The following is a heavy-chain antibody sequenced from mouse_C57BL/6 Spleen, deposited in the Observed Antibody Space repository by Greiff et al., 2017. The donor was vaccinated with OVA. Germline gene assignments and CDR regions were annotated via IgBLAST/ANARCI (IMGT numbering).Heavy chain of an antibody. V-gene: IGHV1-42*01. CDR3: ARSSIYDGYLFAY. D-gene: IGHD2-3*01. J-gene: IGHJ3*01. CDR2: INPSTGGT. Sequence: VQLQQSGPELVKPGASVKISCTASGYSFTGYYMNWVKQSPEKSLEWIGEINPSTGGTTYNQKFKAKATLTVDKSSSTAYMQLKSLTSEDSAVYYGARSSIYDGYLFAYWGQGTLVTVSA. CDR1: GYSFTGYY.